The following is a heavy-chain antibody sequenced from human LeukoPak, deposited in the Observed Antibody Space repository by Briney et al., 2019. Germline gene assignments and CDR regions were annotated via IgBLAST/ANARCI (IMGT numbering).Heavy chain of an antibody. CDR1: GFTFDDYA. Sequence: PGGSLRLSCEASGFTFDDYAMHWVRQAPGKGLEWVSGISWNSGSIGYADSVKGRFTISRDNAKNSLYLQMNSLRAEDMALYYCARDRDNYDFWSGLTSYYFDYWGQGTLVTVSS. CDR2: ISWNSGSI. V-gene: IGHV3-9*03. CDR3: ARDRDNYDFWSGLTSYYFDY. D-gene: IGHD3-3*01. J-gene: IGHJ4*02.